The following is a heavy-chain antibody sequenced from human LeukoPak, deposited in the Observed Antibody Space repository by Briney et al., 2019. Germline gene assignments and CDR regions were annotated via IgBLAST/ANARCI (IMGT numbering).Heavy chain of an antibody. D-gene: IGHD6-19*01. Sequence: PSGTLSLTCAVSGGSISYNYWSWIRQPPGKGLEWIGFIDYSGNTNYSPSLKSRVTISVDTSKNQFSLKLNSVTAADTAVYYCARGGWSLDYWGQGTLVTVSS. CDR3: ARGGWSLDY. V-gene: IGHV4-59*08. CDR1: GGSISYNY. CDR2: IDYSGNT. J-gene: IGHJ4*02.